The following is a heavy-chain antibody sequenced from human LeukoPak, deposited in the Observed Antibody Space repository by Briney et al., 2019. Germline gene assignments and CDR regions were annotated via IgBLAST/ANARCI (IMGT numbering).Heavy chain of an antibody. CDR2: ISSSSTI. CDR1: GFTFSSYS. Sequence: GGSLRLSCAASGFTFSSYSMNWVRQAPGNGLEWVSYISSSSTIYYADSVKGRFTISRDNAKNSLYLQMNSLRAEDRAVYYCARAYYYDSSGYTASFQHWGQGTLVTVSS. CDR3: ARAYYYDSSGYTASFQH. V-gene: IGHV3-48*01. J-gene: IGHJ1*01. D-gene: IGHD3-22*01.